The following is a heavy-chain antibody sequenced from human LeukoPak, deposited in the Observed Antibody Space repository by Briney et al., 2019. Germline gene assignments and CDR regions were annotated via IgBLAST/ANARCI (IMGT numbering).Heavy chain of an antibody. J-gene: IGHJ4*02. CDR1: GCTFTSYG. CDR2: ISAYNGNT. V-gene: IGHV1-18*01. D-gene: IGHD5-18*01. CDR3: ANPFPDTAMVYGTDY. Sequence: ASVKVSCKASGCTFTSYGISWVRQAPGQGLEWMGWISAYNGNTNYAQKLQGRVTMTTDTSTSTAYMELRSLRSDDTAVYYCANPFPDTAMVYGTDYWGQGTLVTVSS.